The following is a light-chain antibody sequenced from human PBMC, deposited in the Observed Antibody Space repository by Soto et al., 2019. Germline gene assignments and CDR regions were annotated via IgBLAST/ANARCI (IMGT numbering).Light chain of an antibody. Sequence: DIQMTQSPSNLSASVGDRVTITCRASQSISIWLAWYQQKPGKAPKLLIYKASNLESGVPSRFSGSGSGTAFTLTISSLQPDDFAAYYCLQYNSHWTFGQGTKVEIK. CDR3: LQYNSHWT. CDR2: KAS. V-gene: IGKV1-5*03. J-gene: IGKJ1*01. CDR1: QSISIW.